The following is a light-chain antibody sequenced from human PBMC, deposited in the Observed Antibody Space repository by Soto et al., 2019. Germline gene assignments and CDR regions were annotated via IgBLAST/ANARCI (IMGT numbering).Light chain of an antibody. CDR3: CSYAGSYTWV. V-gene: IGLV2-11*01. Sequence: QSALTQPRSVSGSPGQSVTISCTGTSSDVGGYNDVSWYQQHPGKAPKLMIYDVSKRPSGVPDGFSGSKSGNTASLTISGLQAEDEADYYCCSYAGSYTWVFGGGTKLTVL. CDR1: SSDVGGYND. CDR2: DVS. J-gene: IGLJ3*02.